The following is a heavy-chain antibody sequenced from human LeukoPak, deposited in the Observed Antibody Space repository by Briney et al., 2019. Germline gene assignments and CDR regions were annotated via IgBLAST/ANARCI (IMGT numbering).Heavy chain of an antibody. CDR1: GGTFSTYA. Sequence: SVKVSCKASGGTFSTYAINWVRQAPGQGLEWMGGIIPIFGTANYAQKFQGRVTVTRNTSISTAYMELSSLRSEDTAVYYCARELYSSGWSNWFDPWGQGTLVTVSS. CDR3: ARELYSSGWSNWFDP. CDR2: IIPIFGTA. V-gene: IGHV1-69*05. D-gene: IGHD6-19*01. J-gene: IGHJ5*02.